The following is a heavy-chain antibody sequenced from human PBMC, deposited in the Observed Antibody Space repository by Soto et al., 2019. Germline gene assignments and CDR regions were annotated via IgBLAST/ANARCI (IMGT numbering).Heavy chain of an antibody. D-gene: IGHD2-2*01. V-gene: IGHV3-33*01. CDR2: IWYDGRNK. CDR1: GFTFSSYG. Sequence: QVQLVESGGGVVQPGRSLRLSCAASGFTFSSYGMHWVRQAPGKGLEWVAVIWYDGRNKYYADSVKGRFTISRDNSKNTLFLEMNSLRSEDTAVYYWARSDRRCSPNCVEVADYWGQGTLVTVSS. J-gene: IGHJ4*02. CDR3: ARSDRRCSPNCVEVADY.